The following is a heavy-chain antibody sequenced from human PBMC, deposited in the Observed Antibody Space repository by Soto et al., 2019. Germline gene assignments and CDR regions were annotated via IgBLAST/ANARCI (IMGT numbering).Heavy chain of an antibody. D-gene: IGHD3-10*01. J-gene: IGHJ3*02. CDR3: ARFDTDMVRDFDI. V-gene: IGHV5-51*01. CDR2: IYPADSDT. Sequence: GESLKISCKASGYSFSNYWIGWVRQMPGKGLEWMGLIYPADSDTRYSPSFQGQVTISADKSSSTAYMQWSSLKASDTAKYFCARFDTDMVRDFDIWGQGIMVTVSS. CDR1: GYSFSNYW.